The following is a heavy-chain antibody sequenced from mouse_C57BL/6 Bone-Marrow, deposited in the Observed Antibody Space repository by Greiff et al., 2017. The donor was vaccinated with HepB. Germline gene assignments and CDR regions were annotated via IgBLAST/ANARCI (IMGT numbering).Heavy chain of an antibody. CDR3: ASDPHYYGSSYTGWYFDV. Sequence: EVKLMESGPGLVKPSQSLSLTCSVTGYSITSGYYWNWIRQFPGNKLEWMGYISYDGSNNYNPSLKNRISITRDTSKNQFFLKLNSVTTEDTATYYCASDPHYYGSSYTGWYFDVWGTGTTVTVSS. CDR2: ISYDGSN. CDR1: GYSITSGYY. V-gene: IGHV3-6*01. J-gene: IGHJ1*03. D-gene: IGHD1-1*01.